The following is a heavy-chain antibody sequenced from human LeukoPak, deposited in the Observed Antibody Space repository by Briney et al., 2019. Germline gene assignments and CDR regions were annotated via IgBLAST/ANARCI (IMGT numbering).Heavy chain of an antibody. V-gene: IGHV3-21*01. CDR2: ISSSSSYI. J-gene: IGHJ4*02. Sequence: KPGGSLRLSCAASGFTFSSYSMNWGRQAPGKGLEWVSSISSSSSYIYYADSVKGRFTISRDNAKNSLYLQMSSLRAEDTAVYYCARESRTTISPKLDYWGQGTLVTVSS. CDR3: ARESRTTISPKLDY. D-gene: IGHD5-24*01. CDR1: GFTFSSYS.